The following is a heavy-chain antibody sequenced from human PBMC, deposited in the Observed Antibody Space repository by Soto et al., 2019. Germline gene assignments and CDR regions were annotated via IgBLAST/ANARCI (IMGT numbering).Heavy chain of an antibody. CDR2: IRGDGGQT. D-gene: IGHD3-9*01. Sequence: GSLRLSCTASGFTFTSYGMGWVRQAPGKGLQWVSTIRGDGGQTHYTDSVKGRFSISRDNSKNTVYLQMDSLRAEDTDMYFCARDVGLDSDDFFAYWGQGTQVTVSS. CDR3: ARDVGLDSDDFFAY. CDR1: GFTFTSYG. V-gene: IGHV3-23*01. J-gene: IGHJ4*02.